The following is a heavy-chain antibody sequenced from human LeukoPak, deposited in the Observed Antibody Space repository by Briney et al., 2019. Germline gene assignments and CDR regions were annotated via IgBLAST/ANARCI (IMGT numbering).Heavy chain of an antibody. D-gene: IGHD1-26*01. J-gene: IGHJ4*02. CDR3: VRRMVGAIRPFDY. CDR2: MYYSGST. Sequence: PSETLSLTCSVSGGSVSSGDYYWSWIRQPPGKGLEWIGYMYYSGSTYYSPSLKSRVTISVDTSKNQFSLKLSSVTAADTAVYYCVRRMVGAIRPFDYWGQGTLVTVSS. V-gene: IGHV4-30-4*01. CDR1: GGSVSSGDYY.